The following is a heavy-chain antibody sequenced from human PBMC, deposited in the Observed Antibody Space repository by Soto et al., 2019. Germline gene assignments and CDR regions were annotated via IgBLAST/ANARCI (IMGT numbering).Heavy chain of an antibody. CDR2: VSGGGDGT. CDR1: GFTFSSYA. J-gene: IGHJ4*02. V-gene: IGHV3-23*01. CDR3: TKGPIFGVVPHYFDS. Sequence: EVQLLESGGGLVQPGGSLRLSCAASGFTFSSYAMNWVRQAPGKGLEWVSSVSGGGDGTYYADSVKGRFTISRDNSKNTLYLQMHSLRAQDTAVYFCTKGPIFGVVPHYFDSWGQGTLVTVSS. D-gene: IGHD3-3*01.